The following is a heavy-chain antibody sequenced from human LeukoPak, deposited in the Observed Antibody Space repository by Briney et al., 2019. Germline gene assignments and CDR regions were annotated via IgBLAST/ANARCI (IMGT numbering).Heavy chain of an antibody. Sequence: PGGSLRLSCAASGFTFSSYAMHWVRQAPGKGLEWVAVISYDGSNKYYADSVKGRFTISGDNSKSTLYLQMNSLRAEDTAVYYCARGPKSQKQWLFSLFDPWGQGTLVTVSS. J-gene: IGHJ5*02. CDR2: ISYDGSNK. CDR1: GFTFSSYA. V-gene: IGHV3-30-3*01. D-gene: IGHD6-19*01. CDR3: ARGPKSQKQWLFSLFDP.